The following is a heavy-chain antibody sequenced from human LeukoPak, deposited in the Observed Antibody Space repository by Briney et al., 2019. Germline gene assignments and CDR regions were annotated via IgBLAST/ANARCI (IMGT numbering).Heavy chain of an antibody. J-gene: IGHJ4*02. D-gene: IGHD5-18*01. CDR3: ARDQYSYAHAAH. CDR1: GFTFSSYW. Sequence: GGSLRLSCAASGFTFSSYWMHWVRQAPGKGLVWVSRINTDGSNYYADSVKGRFTISRDNSKNTLHLQMNSLRAEDTAVYYCARDQYSYAHAAHWGQGTLVTVSS. CDR2: INTDGSN. V-gene: IGHV3-74*01.